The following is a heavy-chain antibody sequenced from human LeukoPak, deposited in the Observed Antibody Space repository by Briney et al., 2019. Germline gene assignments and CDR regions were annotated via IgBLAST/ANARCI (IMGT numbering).Heavy chain of an antibody. CDR1: GYAFTSYD. D-gene: IGHD2-15*01. Sequence: GASVKVSCKASGYAFTSYDINWVRQASGQGLEWMGWMNPNSGNAASAQKFQGRVTMTTNTSISTAYMKLTGLRSEDTAMYFCARKGLLGSGKPWFDPWGQGTLVTVSS. J-gene: IGHJ5*02. CDR2: MNPNSGNA. CDR3: ARKGLLGSGKPWFDP. V-gene: IGHV1-8*01.